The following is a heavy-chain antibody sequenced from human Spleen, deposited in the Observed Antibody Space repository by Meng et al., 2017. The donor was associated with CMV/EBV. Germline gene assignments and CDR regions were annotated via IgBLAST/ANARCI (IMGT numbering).Heavy chain of an antibody. D-gene: IGHD3-10*01. Sequence: SETLSLTCTVSGGSISSYYWSWIRQPPGKGLEWIGYIYYSGSTTYNSSLKSRVTISVDTSKNQFSLKLSSVTAADTAVYYCARGTMVRGVIQTIDYWGQGTLVTVSS. CDR2: IYYSGST. V-gene: IGHV4-59*01. CDR1: GGSISSYY. CDR3: ARGTMVRGVIQTIDY. J-gene: IGHJ4*02.